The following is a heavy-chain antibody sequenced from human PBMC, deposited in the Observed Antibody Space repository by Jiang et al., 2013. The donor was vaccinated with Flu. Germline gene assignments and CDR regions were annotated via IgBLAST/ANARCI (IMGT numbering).Heavy chain of an antibody. V-gene: IGHV1-69*02. CDR3: AITTPTMVRGVTPRAFDI. D-gene: IGHD3-10*01. CDR2: IIPILGIA. CDR1: GGTFSSYT. J-gene: IGHJ3*02. Sequence: GAEVKKPGSSVKVSCKASGGTFSSYTISWVRQAPGQGLEWMGRIIPILGIANYAQKFQGRVTITADKSTSTAYMELSSLRSEDTAVYYCAITTPTMVRGVTPRAFDIWGQGTMVTVSS.